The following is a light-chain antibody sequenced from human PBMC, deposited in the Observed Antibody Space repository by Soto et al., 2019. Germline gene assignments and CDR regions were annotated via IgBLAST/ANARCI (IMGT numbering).Light chain of an antibody. CDR3: QQYSDLPMT. Sequence: EIVMTQSPVTLSVSPGGRATLSCRASQSISDTLAWYQQKPGQAPRLLIYGASRRATGIPDRFSGSASGTDFTLTISRLEPEDFAVYFCQQYSDLPMTFGQGTRLEIK. V-gene: IGKV3-20*01. CDR2: GAS. CDR1: QSISDT. J-gene: IGKJ5*01.